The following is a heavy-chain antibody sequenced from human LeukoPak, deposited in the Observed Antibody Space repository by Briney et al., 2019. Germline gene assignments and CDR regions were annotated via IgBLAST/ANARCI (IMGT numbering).Heavy chain of an antibody. CDR2: IKHDGSEK. J-gene: IGHJ4*02. CDR3: ARDSRGYSYGPNTDY. CDR1: GFTFSSYW. V-gene: IGHV3-7*01. Sequence: GGSLRLSCAASGFTFSSYWMTWVRQAPGKGLEWVANIKHDGSEKYYVDSAKGRFTISRDISRNSLYLQMDSLRVEDTAMYYCARDSRGYSYGPNTDYWGQGTLVAVSS. D-gene: IGHD5-18*01.